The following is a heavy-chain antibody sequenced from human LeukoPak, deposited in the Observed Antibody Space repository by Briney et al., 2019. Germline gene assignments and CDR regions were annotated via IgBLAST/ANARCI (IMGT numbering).Heavy chain of an antibody. Sequence: GGSLRLSCAASGFTFSSYSMNWVRQAPGKGLEWVSSISSSSSYIYYADSVKGRFTISRDNAENSLYLQMNSLRAEDTAVYYCARYNWNYWPFDAFDIWGQGTMVTVSS. D-gene: IGHD1-7*01. V-gene: IGHV3-21*01. CDR3: ARYNWNYWPFDAFDI. CDR2: ISSSSSYI. J-gene: IGHJ3*02. CDR1: GFTFSSYS.